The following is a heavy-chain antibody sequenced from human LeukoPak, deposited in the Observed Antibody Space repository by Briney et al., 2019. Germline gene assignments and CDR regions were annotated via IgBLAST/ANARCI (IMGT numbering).Heavy chain of an antibody. CDR1: GDSVSSNSAA. CDR2: TYYRSKWYN. J-gene: IGHJ4*02. V-gene: IGHV6-1*01. Sequence: SQTLSLTCAISGDSVSSNSAAWNWIRQSPSRGLKWLGRTYYRSKWYNDYAVSVKSRITINPDTSKNQFSLQLNSVTPEDTAVYYCARTPHLFGVVITRYYFDYWGQGTLVTVSS. D-gene: IGHD3-3*01. CDR3: ARTPHLFGVVITRYYFDY.